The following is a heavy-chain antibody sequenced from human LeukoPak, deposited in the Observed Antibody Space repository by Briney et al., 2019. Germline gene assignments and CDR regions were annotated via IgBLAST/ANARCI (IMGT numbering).Heavy chain of an antibody. CDR1: GFTVSSNS. D-gene: IGHD2-2*01. CDR3: AKDSVVVPGLVNYFDY. J-gene: IGHJ4*02. Sequence: GGSLRLSCTVSGFTVSSNSMSWVRQAPGKGLEWVSFIYSDNTHYSDSVKGRFTISRDNSKNTLYLQMKSLRAEDTALYYCAKDSVVVPGLVNYFDYWGQGTLVTVSS. V-gene: IGHV3-53*01. CDR2: IYSDNT.